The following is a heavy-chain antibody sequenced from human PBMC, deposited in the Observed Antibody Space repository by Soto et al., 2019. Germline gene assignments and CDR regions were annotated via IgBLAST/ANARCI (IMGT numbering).Heavy chain of an antibody. Sequence: GGALRLSCAASGFTFSSYGMHWVRQAPDKGLGWVAVISYDGSNKYYADSVKGRFTISRDNSKDTLYLQMNSLRAEGTAVYYCARDSGPQQQLVDHPYYCYGMDVWGQGTKVTVSS. D-gene: IGHD6-13*01. CDR1: GFTFSSYG. V-gene: IGHV3-30*03. CDR3: ARDSGPQQQLVDHPYYCYGMDV. CDR2: ISYDGSNK. J-gene: IGHJ6*01.